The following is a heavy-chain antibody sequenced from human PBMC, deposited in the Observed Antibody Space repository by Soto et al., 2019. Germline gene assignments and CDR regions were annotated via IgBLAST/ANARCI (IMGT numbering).Heavy chain of an antibody. Sequence: ASVKVSCKASGYTFTSYYMHWVRQAPGQGLEWMGWINPNSGGTNYAQKFQGWVTMTRDTSTSTAYMELSSLRSEDTAVYYCARIPESYDSSGYYIDYWGQGTLVTVSS. V-gene: IGHV1-2*04. CDR2: INPNSGGT. D-gene: IGHD3-22*01. CDR1: GYTFTSYY. J-gene: IGHJ4*02. CDR3: ARIPESYDSSGYYIDY.